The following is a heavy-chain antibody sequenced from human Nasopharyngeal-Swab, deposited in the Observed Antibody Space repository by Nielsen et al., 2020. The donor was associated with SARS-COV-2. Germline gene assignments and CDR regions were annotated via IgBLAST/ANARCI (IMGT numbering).Heavy chain of an antibody. D-gene: IGHD3-22*01. CDR3: AKGDYYEG. J-gene: IGHJ3*01. V-gene: IGHV3-9*01. CDR1: GFTFDDYA. CDR2: ISWNSGSI. Sequence: GGSLRLSCAASGFTFDDYAMHWARQAPGKGLEWVSGISWNSGSIGYADSVKGRFTISRDNAKNSLYLQMNSLRAEDTALYYCAKGDYYEGWGQGTMVTVSS.